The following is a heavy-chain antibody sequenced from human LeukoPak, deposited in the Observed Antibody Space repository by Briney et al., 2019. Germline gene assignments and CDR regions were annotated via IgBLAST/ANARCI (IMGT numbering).Heavy chain of an antibody. Sequence: ASVKVSCKASGYTFTSYDINWVRQATGQGLEWMGWMSPNSGNTGYAQKFQGRVTMTRNTSISTAYMELSSLRSEDTAVYYCASIYSSSSRRVDYWGQGTLVTASS. CDR3: ASIYSSSSRRVDY. V-gene: IGHV1-8*01. CDR2: MSPNSGNT. J-gene: IGHJ4*02. CDR1: GYTFTSYD. D-gene: IGHD6-6*01.